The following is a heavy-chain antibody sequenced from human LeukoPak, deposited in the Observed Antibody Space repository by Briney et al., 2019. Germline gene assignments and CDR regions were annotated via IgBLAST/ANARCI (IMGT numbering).Heavy chain of an antibody. J-gene: IGHJ4*02. CDR1: GFTFSTYS. Sequence: GGSLRLSCAASGFTFSTYSLNWVSQAPGKRLEWVSSISSSGSYIYYADSLKGRFTISRDNAKNSLYLQMNSLRAEDTAVYYCARGDNWNFAYLDYWGQGTLVTVSS. V-gene: IGHV3-21*01. D-gene: IGHD1-1*01. CDR2: ISSSGSYI. CDR3: ARGDNWNFAYLDY.